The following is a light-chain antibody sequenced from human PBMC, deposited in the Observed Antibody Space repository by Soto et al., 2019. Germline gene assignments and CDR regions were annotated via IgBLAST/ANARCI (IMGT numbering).Light chain of an antibody. V-gene: IGLV2-14*01. CDR2: DVS. CDR3: SSYTSSSTVV. CDR1: ISDVGGYNY. Sequence: QSVLTQPASVSGSPGQAITISCTGTISDVGGYNYVSWYQQHPGKAPKLMIYDVSNRPSGVSNRFSGSKSGNTASLTISGLQADDEADYYCSSYTSSSTVVFGGGTKLTVL. J-gene: IGLJ2*01.